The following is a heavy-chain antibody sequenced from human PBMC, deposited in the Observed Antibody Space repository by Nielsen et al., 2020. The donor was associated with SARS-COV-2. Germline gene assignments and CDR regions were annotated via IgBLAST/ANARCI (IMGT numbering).Heavy chain of an antibody. D-gene: IGHD3-9*01. CDR1: GFTFSSYG. Sequence: GGSLRLSCAVSGFTFSSYGMHWVRQAPGKGLEWVAVISYDGSNNYYADSVKGRFTISRDNSKNTMYLQMHSLRAEDTAVYYCAKGRLRYFDWLTSFDYWGQGTLVTVSS. CDR3: AKGRLRYFDWLTSFDY. J-gene: IGHJ4*02. CDR2: ISYDGSNN. V-gene: IGHV3-30*18.